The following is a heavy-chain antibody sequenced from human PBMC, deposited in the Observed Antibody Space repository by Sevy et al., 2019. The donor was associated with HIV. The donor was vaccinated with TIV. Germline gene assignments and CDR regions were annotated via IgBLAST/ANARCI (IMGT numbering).Heavy chain of an antibody. J-gene: IGHJ3*02. CDR3: ARDLDGGNWGHAFDI. D-gene: IGHD7-27*01. CDR2: ISSSSSTI. Sequence: GGSLRLSCAASGFTFSSYGMHWVRQAPGKGLEWVSYISSSSSTIYYADSVKGRFTISRDNAKNSLYLQMNSLRDEDTSVYYCARDLDGGNWGHAFDIWGQGTMVTVSS. V-gene: IGHV3-48*02. CDR1: GFTFSSYG.